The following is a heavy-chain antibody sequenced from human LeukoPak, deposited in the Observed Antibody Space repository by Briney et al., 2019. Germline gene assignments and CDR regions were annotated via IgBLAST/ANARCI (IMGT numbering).Heavy chain of an antibody. V-gene: IGHV4-4*02. J-gene: IGHJ4*02. CDR2: INHSGST. CDR1: GGSISSSNW. Sequence: PSETLSLTCAVSGGSISSSNWWSWVRQPPGKGLEWIGEINHSGSTNSNPSLKSRVTISVDTSKNQFSLKLSSVTAADTAVYYCAGDYRGSLDYWGQGTLVTVSS. D-gene: IGHD4-11*01. CDR3: AGDYRGSLDY.